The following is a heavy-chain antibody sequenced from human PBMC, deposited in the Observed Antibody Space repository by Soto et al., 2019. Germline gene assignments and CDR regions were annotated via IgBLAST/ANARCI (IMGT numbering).Heavy chain of an antibody. CDR3: ARALSYSCSGDT. V-gene: IGHV1-18*01. CDR2: ISASNGNT. J-gene: IGHJ5*02. D-gene: IGHD6-13*01. Sequence: QVQLVQSGAEVKKPGASVKVSCKASGYTFTTYGITWVRQAPGQGLEWMGWISASNGNTDYGQKFPGRVNMTTDSSTSTAYIELSNLTPADTAVYSCARALSYSCSGDTWGRGTLVTGS. CDR1: GYTFTTYG.